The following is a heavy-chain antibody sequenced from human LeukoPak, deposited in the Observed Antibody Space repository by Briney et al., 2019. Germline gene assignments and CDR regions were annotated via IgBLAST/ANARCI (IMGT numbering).Heavy chain of an antibody. CDR1: GFTFSSYA. Sequence: GRSLRLSCAASGFTFSSYAMHWVRQAPGKGLEWVSVIYSGGSTYYADSVKGRFTISRDNSKNTLYLQMNSLRAEDTAVYYCARALSPEQLAVGYWGRGTLVTVSS. J-gene: IGHJ4*02. V-gene: IGHV3-53*01. CDR3: ARALSPEQLAVGY. CDR2: IYSGGST. D-gene: IGHD6-6*01.